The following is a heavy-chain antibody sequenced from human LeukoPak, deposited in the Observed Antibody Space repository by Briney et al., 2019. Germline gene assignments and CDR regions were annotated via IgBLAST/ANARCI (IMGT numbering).Heavy chain of an antibody. Sequence: SETLSLTCTVSGGSISSGDYYWSWIRQPPGKGLEWIGYIYYSGSTYYNPSLKSRVTISVDTSKNQFSLKLSSVTAADTAVYYCARDLRSYDFWSGYYKGFDYWGQGTLVTVSS. J-gene: IGHJ4*02. V-gene: IGHV4-30-4*01. D-gene: IGHD3-3*01. CDR3: ARDLRSYDFWSGYYKGFDY. CDR2: IYYSGST. CDR1: GGSISSGDYY.